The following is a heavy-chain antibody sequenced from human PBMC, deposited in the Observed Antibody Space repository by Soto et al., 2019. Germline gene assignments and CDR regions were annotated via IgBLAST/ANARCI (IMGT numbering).Heavy chain of an antibody. CDR1: GFSFSGYA. J-gene: IGHJ4*02. Sequence: EVQLLESGGGLVQPGGSLRLSCVASGFSFSGYAMSWVRQAPGKGLVWVSSITGTGVSIYYADSVRGRFTISRDNSKNTRYLQMSSLRAEDAARYYCAKDSIPYSSSYDLDHWGRGALVTFSS. D-gene: IGHD6-6*01. CDR3: AKDSIPYSSSYDLDH. CDR2: ITGTGVSI. V-gene: IGHV3-23*01.